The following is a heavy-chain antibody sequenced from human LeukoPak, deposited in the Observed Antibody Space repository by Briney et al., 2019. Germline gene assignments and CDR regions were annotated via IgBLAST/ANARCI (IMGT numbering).Heavy chain of an antibody. CDR2: IDKNDATT. Sequence: PGGSLRLSCAASGFTFSNYAMSWVRQAPGKGLEWVSSIDKNDATTNYADSVRGRFTISRGNSKNTLHLQMSSLRAEDTAVYYCAKYSGQLLEQWYYDYWGQGTLVTVSS. CDR3: AKYSGQLLEQWYYDY. J-gene: IGHJ4*02. CDR1: GFTFSNYA. D-gene: IGHD1/OR15-1a*01. V-gene: IGHV3-23*01.